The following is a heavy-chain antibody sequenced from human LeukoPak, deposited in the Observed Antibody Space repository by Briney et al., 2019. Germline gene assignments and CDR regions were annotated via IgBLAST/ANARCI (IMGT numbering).Heavy chain of an antibody. CDR3: ARILYSNYVHY. Sequence: PGGSLRLSCAASGFTVSSNYMSWVRQAPGKGLEWVSVICSGGSTYYAVSVKGRFTISRDNSKNTLYLQMNSLRAEDTAVYYCARILYSNYVHYWGQGTLVTVSS. CDR1: GFTVSSNY. D-gene: IGHD4-11*01. CDR2: ICSGGST. J-gene: IGHJ4*02. V-gene: IGHV3-66*02.